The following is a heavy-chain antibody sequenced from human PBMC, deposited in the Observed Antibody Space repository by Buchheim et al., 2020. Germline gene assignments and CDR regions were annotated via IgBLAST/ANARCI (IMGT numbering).Heavy chain of an antibody. CDR1: GFTFDDYA. D-gene: IGHD3-10*01. J-gene: IGHJ6*02. V-gene: IGHV3-43D*04. CDR2: ISWDGGST. CDR3: AIDMALTGGSYYMDYGMDV. Sequence: EMQLVESGGVVVQPGGSLRLSCAASGFTFDDYAMHWVRQAPGKGLEWVSLISWDGGSTYYADSVKGRFTISRDNSKNSLSLHMNSLRAEDTALYYCAIDMALTGGSYYMDYGMDVWGQGTT.